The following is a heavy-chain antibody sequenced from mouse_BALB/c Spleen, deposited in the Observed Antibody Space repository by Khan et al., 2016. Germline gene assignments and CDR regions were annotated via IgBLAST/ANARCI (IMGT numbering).Heavy chain of an antibody. CDR1: GFNIKDYY. D-gene: IGHD2-4*01. V-gene: IGHV14-1*02. J-gene: IGHJ2*01. Sequence: VQLKQSGAELVRPGALVKLSCKASGFNIKDYYMHWVKQRPEQGLEWIGWIDPENGNTIYDPKFQGKASITADTSSHTAYLQLSSLTSEDTAVYYCVITRGKADYWGEGTTLTVSS. CDR2: IDPENGNT. CDR3: VITRGKADY.